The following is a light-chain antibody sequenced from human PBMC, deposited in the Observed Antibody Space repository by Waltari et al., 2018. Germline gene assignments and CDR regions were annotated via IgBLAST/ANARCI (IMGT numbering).Light chain of an antibody. CDR3: AGWDDSLNGWV. V-gene: IGLV1-44*01. J-gene: IGLJ3*02. Sequence: QSVLTQAPSASGTPGQRVTISCSGSISNIGTTTVTWYQQLPGTAPKLLIYTNDLRPSGVPDRFSGSKSGTSASLAISGLQSEDEADYYCAGWDDSLNGWVFGGGTKLTVL. CDR2: TND. CDR1: ISNIGTTT.